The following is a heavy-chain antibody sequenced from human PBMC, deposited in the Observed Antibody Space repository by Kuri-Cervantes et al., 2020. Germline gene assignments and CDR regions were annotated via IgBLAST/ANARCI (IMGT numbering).Heavy chain of an antibody. J-gene: IGHJ4*02. CDR3: ATGSGRWLD. CDR1: GFSISTIF. V-gene: IGHV3-53*01. CDR2: FYSGGVT. Sequence: GGSLRLSCAASGFSISTIFLSWVRQAPGKGLEWVSDFYSGGVTHYADSVKGRFTISRDSSKNTLYLQMDSLRAEDTAVYYWATGSGRWLDWGQGTLVTVSS. D-gene: IGHD3-10*01.